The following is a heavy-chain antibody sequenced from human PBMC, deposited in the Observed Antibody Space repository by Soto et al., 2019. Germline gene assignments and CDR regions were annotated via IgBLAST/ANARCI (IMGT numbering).Heavy chain of an antibody. V-gene: IGHV3-74*01. CDR1: GFTFSTYW. CDR2: TNTDGSST. J-gene: IGHJ4*02. D-gene: IGHD2-2*02. Sequence: EVQLVESGGGLVQPGGSLRLSCAASGFTFSTYWMHWVRQAPGKGLVWVSRTNTDGSSTTYADSVEGRFTISRDNAKETIYLQMNSLSAEDTAVYYCTSGNTVISDETHFYYWGQGTLVTLSS. CDR3: TSGNTVISDETHFYY.